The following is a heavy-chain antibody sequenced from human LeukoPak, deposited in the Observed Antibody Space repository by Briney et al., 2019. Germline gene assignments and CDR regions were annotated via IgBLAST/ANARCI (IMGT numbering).Heavy chain of an antibody. V-gene: IGHV3-30-3*01. J-gene: IGHJ3*01. CDR1: GFTFSSYA. CDR2: LSYGGTNK. CDR3: ARDRSGYANDAFDF. Sequence: GGSLRLSCAASGFTFSSYAMSWVRQAPGKGLEWVAVLSYGGTNKYYADSVKGRFTISRDNSKNTMFLQMNSLRAEDTAVYHCARDRSGYANDAFDFWGQGTMVTVSS. D-gene: IGHD3-3*01.